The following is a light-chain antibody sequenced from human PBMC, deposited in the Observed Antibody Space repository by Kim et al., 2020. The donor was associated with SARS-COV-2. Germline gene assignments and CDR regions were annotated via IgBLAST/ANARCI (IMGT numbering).Light chain of an antibody. J-gene: IGLJ2*01. V-gene: IGLV3-19*01. CDR1: SLRNYY. CDR3: KSRDNGRKNGDNHVL. CDR2: GKN. Sequence: SSELTQDPAVSVALGQTVTITFRGDSLRNYYASWYQQKPGQAPVLVIYGKNNRPSGIPDRFSGSSSGTTASLTITGAQAEDEGDYYCKSRDNGRKNGDNHVLFAGGTQLTVL.